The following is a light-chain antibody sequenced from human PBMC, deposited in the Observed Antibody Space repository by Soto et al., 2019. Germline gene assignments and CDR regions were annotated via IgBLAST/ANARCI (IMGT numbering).Light chain of an antibody. J-gene: IGLJ1*01. CDR1: SXDVGGYNY. CDR3: TSYASSAARV. CDR2: EVN. Sequence: QSALTQPDSVSGSPGQSITISCTGTSXDVGGYNYVSWYQQHPGKAPKLLIFEVNNRPSGVSNRFSGSKSGNTASLTLSGLQAEDEADYYCTSYASSAARVFGTGTKVIVL. V-gene: IGLV2-14*01.